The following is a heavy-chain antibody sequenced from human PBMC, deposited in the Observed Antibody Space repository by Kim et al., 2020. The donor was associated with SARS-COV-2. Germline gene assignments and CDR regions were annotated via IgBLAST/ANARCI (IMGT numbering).Heavy chain of an antibody. J-gene: IGHJ1*01. Sequence: GGSLRLSCAASGFTFSSYGMHWVRQAPGKGLEWVAVISYDGSNKYYADSVKGRFTISRDNSKNTLYLQMNSLRAEDTAVYYCAKDPSSLLCFGESSPHWG. CDR1: GFTFSSYG. V-gene: IGHV3-30*18. D-gene: IGHD3-10*01. CDR3: AKDPSSLLCFGESSPH. CDR2: ISYDGSNK.